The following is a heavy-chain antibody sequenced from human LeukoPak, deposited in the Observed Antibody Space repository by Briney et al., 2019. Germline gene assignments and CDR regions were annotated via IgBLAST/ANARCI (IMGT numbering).Heavy chain of an antibody. Sequence: PGGSLRLSCAASGFTFTANWMGWVRQAPGKGLEWVANINLDGNEKYYVDSVEGRFTIARDNAKNSLYLQLNSLRGEDTAVYYCARYTSGTLDYWGQGTLVAVSS. J-gene: IGHJ4*02. CDR1: GFTFTANW. V-gene: IGHV3-7*01. CDR2: INLDGNEK. CDR3: ARYTSGTLDY. D-gene: IGHD6-13*01.